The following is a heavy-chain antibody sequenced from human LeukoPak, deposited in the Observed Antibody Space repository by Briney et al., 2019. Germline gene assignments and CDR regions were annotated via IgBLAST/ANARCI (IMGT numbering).Heavy chain of an antibody. J-gene: IGHJ5*02. D-gene: IGHD4-17*01. V-gene: IGHV3-7*01. CDR2: IKQDGSEK. CDR1: GFTFSSYW. CDR3: ASEGDYGDFYWFDP. Sequence: GGSLRLSCAASGFTFSSYWMSWVRQAPGKGLEWVANIKQDGSEKYYVDSVKGRFTISRDNAKNSLYLQMNSLGAEDTAVYYCASEGDYGDFYWFDPWGQGTLVTVSS.